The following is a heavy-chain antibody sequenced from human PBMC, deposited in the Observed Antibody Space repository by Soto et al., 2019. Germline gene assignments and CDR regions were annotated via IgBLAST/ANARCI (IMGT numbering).Heavy chain of an antibody. V-gene: IGHV2-5*02. CDR3: AHRVLRTVFGLVTTTAIYFDF. D-gene: IGHD3-3*01. CDR2: IYWDDDK. J-gene: IGHJ4*02. Sequence: QITLNESGPTQVKPRQTLTLTCTFSGFSLTTSGVGVGWIRQSPGKAPEGLALIYWDDDKRYIPSLKSRLTITKDTSKNQVVLTMADLDPADTATYYCAHRVLRTVFGLVTTTAIYFDFWGQGTPVAVSS. CDR1: GFSLTTSGVG.